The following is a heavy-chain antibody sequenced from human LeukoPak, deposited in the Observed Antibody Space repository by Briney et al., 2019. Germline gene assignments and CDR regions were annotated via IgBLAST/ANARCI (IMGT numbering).Heavy chain of an antibody. CDR3: AAQPCINGICYLDS. CDR1: GFTFSDHA. J-gene: IGHJ4*02. CDR2: ISYHARDQ. V-gene: IGHV3-30*04. Sequence: GGSLRLSCTASGFTFSDHAMHWVHQAPGKGLEWVTVISYHARDQFYADSVKGRFTVSRDNSRNTLYLQMNSLRAEDSAVYYCAAQPCINGICYLDSWGQGTLVTVSS. D-gene: IGHD2-8*01.